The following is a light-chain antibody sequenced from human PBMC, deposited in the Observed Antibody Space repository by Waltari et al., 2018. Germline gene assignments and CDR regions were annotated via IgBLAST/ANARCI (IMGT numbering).Light chain of an antibody. CDR2: QDS. CDR3: YSTTDNNLGV. J-gene: IGLJ1*01. V-gene: IGLV3-27*01. CDR1: MLPKKY. Sequence: SSELTQPSSVSVSPGQTARITSSGDMLPKKYPRWFQQKPGQAPVLVLYQDSARPSGIPERFSGSSSGTTVTLTISGAQVEDEADYYCYSTTDNNLGVFGPGTRVTVL.